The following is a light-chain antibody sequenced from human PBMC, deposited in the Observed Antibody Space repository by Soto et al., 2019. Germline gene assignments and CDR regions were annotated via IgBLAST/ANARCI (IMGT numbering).Light chain of an antibody. CDR1: QGISNH. V-gene: IGKV1-27*01. Sequence: DIQMTQSPSSLSASVGDRVTITCRASQGISNHLAWYQQKPGKVPKLLIYAASTLRSGVPSRFSGSGSGTDFTLTISNLQPEDVATYYCQKYNSASFTFGPGTKVDIK. J-gene: IGKJ3*01. CDR2: AAS. CDR3: QKYNSASFT.